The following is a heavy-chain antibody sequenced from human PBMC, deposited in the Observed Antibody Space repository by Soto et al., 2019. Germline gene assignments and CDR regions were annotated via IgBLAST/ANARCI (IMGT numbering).Heavy chain of an antibody. CDR3: AREAMYYDFWSGPPFDP. D-gene: IGHD3-3*01. CDR2: INPSGGST. J-gene: IGHJ5*02. Sequence: GASVKVSCKASGYTFTSYYMHWVRQAPGQGLEWMGIINPSGGSTSYAQKFQGRVTMTRDTSTSTVYMELSSLRSEDTAVYYCAREAMYYDFWSGPPFDPWGQGTLVTVS. CDR1: GYTFTSYY. V-gene: IGHV1-46*01.